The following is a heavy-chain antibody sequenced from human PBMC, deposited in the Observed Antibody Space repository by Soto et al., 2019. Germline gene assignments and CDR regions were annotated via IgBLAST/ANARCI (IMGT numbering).Heavy chain of an antibody. V-gene: IGHV3-33*01. J-gene: IGHJ6*02. CDR3: ARAAGYGGSYYYYYGMDV. CDR2: IWYDGSDK. D-gene: IGHD4-17*01. CDR1: GFPFSNYG. Sequence: PGGSLRLSCAASGFPFSNYGMHWVRQAPGKGLEWAAVIWYDGSDKYYADSVKGRFTISRDNAKNSLYLQMNSLRAEDTAVYYCARAAGYGGSYYYYYGMDVWGQGTTVTVSS.